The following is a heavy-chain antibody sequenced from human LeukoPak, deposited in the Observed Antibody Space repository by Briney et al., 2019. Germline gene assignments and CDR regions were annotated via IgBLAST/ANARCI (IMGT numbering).Heavy chain of an antibody. Sequence: GGSLRLSCAASGFTFSSYALQWVRQAPGKGLEWVAVISNDGSTKHYADSVEGRFTISRDNSKNTLYLQMNNLRAEDTAVYYCARDKPAAGTFDYWGQGTLVTVSS. CDR2: ISNDGSTK. D-gene: IGHD1-14*01. CDR3: ARDKPAAGTFDY. V-gene: IGHV3-30*04. CDR1: GFTFSSYA. J-gene: IGHJ4*02.